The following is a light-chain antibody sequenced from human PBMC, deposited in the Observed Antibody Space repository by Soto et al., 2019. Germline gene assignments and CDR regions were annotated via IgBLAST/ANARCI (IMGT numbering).Light chain of an antibody. V-gene: IGLV2-14*03. Sequence: QSVLTQPASVSGSPGQSITISCTGTSSDVGGHDYVSWYQQHPGKAPKLMIFDVSNRPSGISNRFSGSKSGFTASLTISGLQTEDEADYYCSSYRSGSALVFGGGTQLTVL. CDR2: DVS. CDR3: SSYRSGSALV. J-gene: IGLJ3*02. CDR1: SSDVGGHDY.